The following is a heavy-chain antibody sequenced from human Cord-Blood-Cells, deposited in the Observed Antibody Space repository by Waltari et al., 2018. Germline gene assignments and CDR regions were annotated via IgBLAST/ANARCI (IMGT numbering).Heavy chain of an antibody. D-gene: IGHD6-19*01. Sequence: QVQLQESGPGLVKPSETLSLTCTVSGGPISSYYCSVIRQPAGKGLEWIGRIYTSGSTNYNPSLKSRVTMSVDTSKNQFSLKLSSVTAADTAVYYCARDPNSSGWYYFDYWGQGTLVTVSS. CDR1: GGPISSYY. CDR3: ARDPNSSGWYYFDY. V-gene: IGHV4-4*07. CDR2: IYTSGST. J-gene: IGHJ4*02.